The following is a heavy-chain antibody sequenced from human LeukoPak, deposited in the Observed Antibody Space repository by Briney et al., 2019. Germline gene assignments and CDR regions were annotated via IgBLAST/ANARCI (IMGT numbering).Heavy chain of an antibody. CDR2: ISSDGTNT. V-gene: IGHV3-74*01. D-gene: IGHD5-12*01. CDR3: ARDGGRGYEDDY. CDR1: GFTFSSHW. J-gene: IGHJ4*02. Sequence: QAGGSLRLSCAASGFTFSSHWMHWVRQAPGKGLVWVSRISSDGTNTNYADSVKGRFTISRDNAKNTLYLQMNSLRVEDTAVYYCARDGGRGYEDDYWGQGTLVTVSS.